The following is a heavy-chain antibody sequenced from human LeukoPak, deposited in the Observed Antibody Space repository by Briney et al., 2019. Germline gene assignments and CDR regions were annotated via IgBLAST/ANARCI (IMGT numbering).Heavy chain of an antibody. Sequence: GGSLRLSCAASGFSFSSYAMSWVRQAPGKGLEWVAVIWYDGSNKYYADSVKGRFTISRDNSKNTLYLQMNSLRAEDTAVYYCARALPCTIFGVVTPCHGMDVWGQGTTVTVSS. CDR3: ARALPCTIFGVVTPCHGMDV. V-gene: IGHV3-33*08. CDR2: IWYDGSNK. J-gene: IGHJ6*02. D-gene: IGHD3-3*01. CDR1: GFSFSSYA.